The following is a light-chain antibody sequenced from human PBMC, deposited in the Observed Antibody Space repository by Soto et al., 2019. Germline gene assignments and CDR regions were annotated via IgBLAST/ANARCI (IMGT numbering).Light chain of an antibody. CDR2: GSS. Sequence: EIVLTQSPGTLSLSPGERATLSCRASQSVSSSYLAWYQQKPGQAPRLLIYGSSRRATGIPDRFSGSGSGTDFTLTISRLEPEDFAVYYCQQYGSSPRKFGQGTKV. J-gene: IGKJ1*01. V-gene: IGKV3-20*01. CDR1: QSVSSSY. CDR3: QQYGSSPRK.